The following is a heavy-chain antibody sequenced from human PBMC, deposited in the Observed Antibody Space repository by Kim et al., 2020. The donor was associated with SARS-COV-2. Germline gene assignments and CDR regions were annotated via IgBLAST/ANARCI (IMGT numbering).Heavy chain of an antibody. D-gene: IGHD2-21*01. CDR2: T. CDR3: NIFRTGGYDY. J-gene: IGHJ4*02. V-gene: IGHV3-23*01. Sequence: TYYAESVKGRFTSSRDSSKNTRYLQMNSLRAEDTAVYYSNIFRTGGYDYRGQGRLVTVSS.